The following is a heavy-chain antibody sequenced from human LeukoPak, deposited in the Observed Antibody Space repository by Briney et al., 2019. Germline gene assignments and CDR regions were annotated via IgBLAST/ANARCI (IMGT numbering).Heavy chain of an antibody. J-gene: IGHJ4*02. CDR1: GYTFTGYY. CDR3: ARGIEGGSGYYSKLPGGY. Sequence: GASVKVSCEASGYTFTGYYMHWVRQAPGQGLEWMGWINPNSGGTNYAQKFQGWVTMTRDTSISTAYLQLNRLRSDDTAVYYCARGIEGGSGYYSKLPGGYWGQGTLVTVSS. V-gene: IGHV1-2*04. D-gene: IGHD3-16*01. CDR2: INPNSGGT.